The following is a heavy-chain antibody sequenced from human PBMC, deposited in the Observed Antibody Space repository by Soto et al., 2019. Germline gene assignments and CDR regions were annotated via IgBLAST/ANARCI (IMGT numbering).Heavy chain of an antibody. J-gene: IGHJ4*02. V-gene: IGHV1-3*05. Sequence: QVQLVQSGAEERKPGASVKVSCKASGYIFSDYAFHWVRQAPGQRPEWVGWINAGNGNTKYLQKLKGRVTITRDTSASTAYMELSVLRAEDSAVYHCPKARYDTSPFIDYWGQGTLVTVSS. CDR2: INAGNGNT. CDR3: PKARYDTSPFIDY. CDR1: GYIFSDYA. D-gene: IGHD3-22*01.